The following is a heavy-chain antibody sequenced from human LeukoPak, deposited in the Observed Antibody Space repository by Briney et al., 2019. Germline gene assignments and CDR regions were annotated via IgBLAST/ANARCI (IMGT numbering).Heavy chain of an antibody. CDR2: IYFSGST. V-gene: IGHV4-59*01. J-gene: IGHJ5*02. D-gene: IGHD6-13*01. Sequence: ETLSLTCTVSGGSISSYYWSWIRQPPGKGLEWIGYIYFSGSTNYNPSLKSRVTMSVDTSKNQFSLKLTSVTAADTAVYYCARDVGHSSSWYEWFDPWGQGTLVTVSS. CDR3: ARDVGHSSSWYEWFDP. CDR1: GGSISSYY.